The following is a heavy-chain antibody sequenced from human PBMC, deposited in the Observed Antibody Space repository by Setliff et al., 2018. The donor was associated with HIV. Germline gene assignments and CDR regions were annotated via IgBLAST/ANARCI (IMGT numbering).Heavy chain of an antibody. V-gene: IGHV4-39*01. CDR2: IYYSGNT. CDR3: ARHRGENWLLLFFDF. D-gene: IGHD3-22*01. J-gene: IGHJ4*02. Sequence: SETLSLTCTVSTDSFSSSNYYWGWIRQTPGKGLEGIGNIYYSGNTFYNPHLKSRVTISVDTSKNQFSLKLNSMTAADTAIYSCARHRGENWLLLFFDFWGQGTMVTVSS. CDR1: TDSFSSSNYY.